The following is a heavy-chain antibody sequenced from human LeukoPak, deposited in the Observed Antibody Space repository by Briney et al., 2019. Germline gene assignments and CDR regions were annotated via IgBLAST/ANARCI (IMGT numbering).Heavy chain of an antibody. CDR3: TRVSLYSSSWYLHFDY. Sequence: GGSLRLSCTASGFTFGDYAMSWVRQAPGKGLEWVGFIRSKAYGGTTEYAASVKGRFTISRDDSKSIAHLQMNSLKTEDTAVYYCTRVSLYSSSWYLHFDYWGQGTLVTVSS. CDR1: GFTFGDYA. V-gene: IGHV3-49*04. D-gene: IGHD6-13*01. J-gene: IGHJ4*02. CDR2: IRSKAYGGTT.